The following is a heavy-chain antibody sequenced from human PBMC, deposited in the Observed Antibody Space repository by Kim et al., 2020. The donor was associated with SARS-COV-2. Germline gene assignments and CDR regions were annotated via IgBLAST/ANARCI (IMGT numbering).Heavy chain of an antibody. CDR3: ARKDYGLDV. Sequence: GNAYSHPSLKSRVNMSVDTSKNQFSLKLTSVTAADTAVYYCARKDYGLDVWGQGTTVTVSS. V-gene: IGHV4-31*02. J-gene: IGHJ6*02. CDR2: GNA.